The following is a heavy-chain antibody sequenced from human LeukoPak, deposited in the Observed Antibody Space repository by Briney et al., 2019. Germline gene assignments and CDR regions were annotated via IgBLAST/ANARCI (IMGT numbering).Heavy chain of an antibody. J-gene: IGHJ3*02. D-gene: IGHD6-13*01. CDR2: IYYSGST. V-gene: IGHV4-59*08. CDR3: ARGEYSSIWVDAFDI. Sequence: PETLSLTCSVSGGSISSYYWSWIRQPPGKGLEWIGYIYYSGSTYYNPSLKSRVTISVDTSKNQFSLKLSSVTAADTAVYYCARGEYSSIWVDAFDIWGQGTMVTVSS. CDR1: GGSISSYY.